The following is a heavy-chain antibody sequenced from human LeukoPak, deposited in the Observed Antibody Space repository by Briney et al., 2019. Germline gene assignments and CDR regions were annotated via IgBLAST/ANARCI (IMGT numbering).Heavy chain of an antibody. CDR2: INWNGGST. Sequence: PGGSLRLSCAASGFTFDDYGMSWVRQAPGKGLEWVSGINWNGGSTGYADSVKGRFTISRDNAKNSLYLKMNSLRAEDTAVYYCASSDTAMVSCLWYWGQGTLVTVSS. J-gene: IGHJ4*02. CDR1: GFTFDDYG. CDR3: ASSDTAMVSCLWY. V-gene: IGHV3-20*04. D-gene: IGHD5-18*01.